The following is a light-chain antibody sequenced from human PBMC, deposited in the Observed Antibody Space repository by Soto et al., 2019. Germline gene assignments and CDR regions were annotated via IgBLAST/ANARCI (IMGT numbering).Light chain of an antibody. Sequence: EIVMTQSPATLSVSPGERVTLSCRASQDIRSSLAWYQQKPGQAPRLLIYGASIRATGVPATFSGSGSGTDFTLTISRLEPEDFAVYYCQQYGSSPLTFGGGTKVDIK. CDR1: QDIRSS. CDR3: QQYGSSPLT. V-gene: IGKV3-20*01. J-gene: IGKJ4*01. CDR2: GAS.